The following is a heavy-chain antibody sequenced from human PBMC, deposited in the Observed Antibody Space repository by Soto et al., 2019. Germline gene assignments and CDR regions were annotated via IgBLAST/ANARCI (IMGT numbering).Heavy chain of an antibody. V-gene: IGHV3-7*01. CDR1: GFTFSSYW. Sequence: GGSLRLSCVASGFTFSSYWINWVRQTPGKGLEWVANIKGDGSEKYYVDSLKGRFTISRDNAKNSLYLHMNSLRAEDTAVYYCVRDRNTLLGMDVWGQGTTVTVSS. CDR2: IKGDGSEK. CDR3: VRDRNTLLGMDV. J-gene: IGHJ6*02.